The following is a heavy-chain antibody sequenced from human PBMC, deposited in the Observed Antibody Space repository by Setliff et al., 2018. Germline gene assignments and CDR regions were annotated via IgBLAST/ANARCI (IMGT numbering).Heavy chain of an antibody. CDR1: GGSISSYY. D-gene: IGHD4-4*01. CDR2: IFHSGST. J-gene: IGHJ6*02. V-gene: IGHV4-59*08. CDR3: ARRRWLQFYYYYGMDV. Sequence: SETLSLTCTVSGGSISSYYWGWIRQPPGKGLEWIGSIFHSGSTYYNPSLKSRVTMSIDTSKNQFSLKLSSVTAADTAVYYCARRRWLQFYYYYGMDVWGQGTTVTVSS.